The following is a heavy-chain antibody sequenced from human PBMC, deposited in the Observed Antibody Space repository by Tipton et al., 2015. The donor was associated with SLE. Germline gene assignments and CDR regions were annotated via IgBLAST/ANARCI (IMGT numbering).Heavy chain of an antibody. CDR2: IYYSGST. Sequence: TLSLTCTVSGGSISSYYWSWIRQPPGKGLEWIGYIYYSGSTNYNPSLKGRVTISVDTSKNQFSLKLSSVTAADTAVYYCARDAHREYSGYDDIYYYYGMDVWGQGTTVTVSS. CDR1: GGSISSYY. V-gene: IGHV4-59*01. CDR3: ARDAHREYSGYDDIYYYYGMDV. J-gene: IGHJ6*02. D-gene: IGHD5-12*01.